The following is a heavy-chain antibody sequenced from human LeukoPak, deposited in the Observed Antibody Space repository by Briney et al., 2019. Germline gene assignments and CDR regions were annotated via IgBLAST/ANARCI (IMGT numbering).Heavy chain of an antibody. CDR2: ISSSSSYI. D-gene: IGHD2-8*02. J-gene: IGHJ4*02. CDR3: AKDKRLLTPQYWFDY. V-gene: IGHV3-21*04. CDR1: GFTFSSYS. Sequence: NPGGSLRLSCAASGFTFSSYSMNWVRQAPGKGLEWVSSISSSSSYIYYADSVKGRFTISRDNAKNSLYLQMNSLRAEDTALYYCAKDKRLLTPQYWFDYWGQGTLVTVSS.